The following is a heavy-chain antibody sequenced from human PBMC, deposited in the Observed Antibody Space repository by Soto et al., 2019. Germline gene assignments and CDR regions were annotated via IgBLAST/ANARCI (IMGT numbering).Heavy chain of an antibody. CDR3: ARNILSVTTIYWYFDL. J-gene: IGHJ2*01. D-gene: IGHD4-17*01. CDR1: GYTFTSQN. CDR2: IIPILGIA. V-gene: IGHV1-69*02. Sequence: SVKVSCKASGYTFTSQNMHWVRQAPGQGLEWMGRIIPILGIANYAQKFQGRVTITADKSTSTAYMELRSLRSDDTAVYYCARNILSVTTIYWYFDLWGRGTLVTVSS.